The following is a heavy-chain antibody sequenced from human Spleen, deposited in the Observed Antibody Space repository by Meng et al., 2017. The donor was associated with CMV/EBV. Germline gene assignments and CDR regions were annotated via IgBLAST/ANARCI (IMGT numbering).Heavy chain of an antibody. CDR1: FTFTTYA. J-gene: IGHJ5*02. Sequence: FTFTTYAMSWVRQTPGKGLEWVSAISGSGHNTYYADSVKGRFTISRDTSQNTVYLQMNSLRVEDTAVYYCAKDPSDKWLFSGWLGPWGQGTLVTVSS. CDR3: AKDPSDKWLFSGWLGP. D-gene: IGHD3-22*01. V-gene: IGHV3-23*01. CDR2: ISGSGHNT.